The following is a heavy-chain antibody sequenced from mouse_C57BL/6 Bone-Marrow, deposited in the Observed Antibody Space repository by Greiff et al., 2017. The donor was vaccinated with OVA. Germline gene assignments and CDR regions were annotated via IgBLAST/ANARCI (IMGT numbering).Heavy chain of an antibody. D-gene: IGHD2-1*01. CDR3: ARGRLYPWYFDV. J-gene: IGHJ1*03. CDR2: ISAGGGYT. CDR1: GFTFSSYA. Sequence: EVQLVESGGGLVKPGGSLKLSCAASGFTFSSYAMSWVRQTPEKRLEWVATISAGGGYTYYPDNVKGRFTISRDNAKNTLYLQMSHLRSEDTAMYYCARGRLYPWYFDVWGTGTTVTVSS. V-gene: IGHV5-4*01.